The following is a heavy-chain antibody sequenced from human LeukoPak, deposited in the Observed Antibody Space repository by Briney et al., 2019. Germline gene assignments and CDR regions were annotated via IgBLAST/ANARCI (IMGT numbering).Heavy chain of an antibody. CDR2: IWYDGSKK. CDR3: VRGSFGVDY. V-gene: IGHV3-33*01. D-gene: IGHD3-10*01. CDR1: GFTFGGFG. J-gene: IGHJ4*02. Sequence: GGSLRLSCAASGFTFGGFGMHWVRQAPGKGPEWVAVIWYDGSKKYYEDSVKGRFTISRDNSENTLYLQMNSLRVEDTAVYYCVRGSFGVDYWGQGTLVTVSS.